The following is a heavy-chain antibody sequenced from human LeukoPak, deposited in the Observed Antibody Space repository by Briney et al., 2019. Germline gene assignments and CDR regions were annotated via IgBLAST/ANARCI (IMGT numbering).Heavy chain of an antibody. CDR2: MNPNSGNT. Sequence: ASVKVSCKASGYTFTSYDINWVRQATGQGLEWMGWMNPNSGNTGYAQKFQGRVTMTRNTSISTAYMELSSLRSEDTAVYYCASEEPAAPGPPYYYYYGMDVWGKGTTVTVSS. CDR3: ASEEPAAPGPPYYYYYGMDV. V-gene: IGHV1-8*01. CDR1: GYTFTSYD. J-gene: IGHJ6*04. D-gene: IGHD2-2*01.